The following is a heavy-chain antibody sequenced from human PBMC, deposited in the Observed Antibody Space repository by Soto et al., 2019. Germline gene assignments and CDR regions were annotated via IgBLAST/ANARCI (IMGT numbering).Heavy chain of an antibody. CDR3: AKETTLGYCSGGSCSGMDV. J-gene: IGHJ6*02. CDR1: GFTFSTYG. CDR2: ISYDGSNK. V-gene: IGHV3-30*18. Sequence: GGSLRLSCAASGFTFSTYGVHWVRQAPGKGLEWVAVISYDGSNKYYADSVKGRFTISRDNSKNTLYLQMNSLRAEDTAVYYCAKETTLGYCSGGSCSGMDVWGQGTTVTVSS. D-gene: IGHD2-15*01.